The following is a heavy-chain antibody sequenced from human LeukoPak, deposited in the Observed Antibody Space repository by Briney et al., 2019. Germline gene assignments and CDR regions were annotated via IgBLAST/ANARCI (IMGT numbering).Heavy chain of an antibody. CDR2: IYNSGSL. CDR3: ARSPLISSGWLGLDY. V-gene: IGHV4-59*01. CDR1: GGSISGYY. Sequence: SETLSLTCTVSGGSISGYYWSWIRQAPGKGLEWIGYIYNSGSLNYNPSLKSRVTIAVDTSENQFSLKLTSVTAADTAVYYCARSPLISSGWLGLDYWGQGTLVTVSS. J-gene: IGHJ4*02. D-gene: IGHD6-19*01.